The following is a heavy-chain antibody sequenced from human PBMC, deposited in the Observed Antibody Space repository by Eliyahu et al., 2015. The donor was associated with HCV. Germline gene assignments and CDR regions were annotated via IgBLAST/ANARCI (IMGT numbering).Heavy chain of an antibody. CDR2: ISGSGDRS. Sequence: QLLESGGGLVQPGGSLRLSCRASGFAFSSYAMSWVRQAPGKGPEWISLISGSGDRSYYEDSVKGRFAVSRDNSNDTLYLQMDSLRVEDTAIYYCANAEGGADSSGYYSYFDYWGQGTPVTVSS. V-gene: IGHV3-23*01. CDR1: GFAFSSYA. D-gene: IGHD3-22*01. CDR3: ANAEGGADSSGYYSYFDY. J-gene: IGHJ4*02.